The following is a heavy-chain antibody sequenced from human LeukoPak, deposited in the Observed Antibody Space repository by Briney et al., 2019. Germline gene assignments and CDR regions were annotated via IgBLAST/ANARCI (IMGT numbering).Heavy chain of an antibody. D-gene: IGHD3-10*01. CDR3: ARDRTMVRGVIGY. V-gene: IGHV3-21*01. CDR2: ISSSSSYI. Sequence: GGSLRLSCAASRFTFDYDMNWVRQAPGKGLEWVSSISSSSSYIYYADSVKGRFTISRDNAKNSLYLQMNSLRAEDTAVYYCARDRTMVRGVIGYWGQGTLVTVSS. CDR1: RFTFDYD. J-gene: IGHJ4*02.